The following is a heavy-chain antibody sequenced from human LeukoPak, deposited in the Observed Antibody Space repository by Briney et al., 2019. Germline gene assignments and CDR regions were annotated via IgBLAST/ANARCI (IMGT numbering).Heavy chain of an antibody. D-gene: IGHD6-6*01. V-gene: IGHV3-66*02. CDR2: IYSGGST. CDR3: ARAAIRYSSSPLDY. J-gene: IGHJ4*02. CDR1: GFTVSSNY. Sequence: GGSLRLSCAASGFTVSSNYMSWVRQAPGKGLEWVSVIYSGGSTYYADSVKGRFTISRDNPENTLYLQMNSLRAEDTAVYYCARAAIRYSSSPLDYWGQGTLVTVSS.